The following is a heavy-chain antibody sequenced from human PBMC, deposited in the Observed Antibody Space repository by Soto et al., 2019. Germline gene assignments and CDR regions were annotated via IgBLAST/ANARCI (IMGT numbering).Heavy chain of an antibody. J-gene: IGHJ5*02. V-gene: IGHV3-30*18. CDR2: ISYDGSNK. CDR1: GFTFSSYG. CDR3: AKRVKMGATSRYNWFDP. Sequence: QVQLVESGGGVVQPGRSLRLSCAASGFTFSSYGMHWVRQAPGKGLEWVAVISYDGSNKYYADSVKGRFTISRDNSKNTLYLQMNSLRDEDTAVYYCAKRVKMGATSRYNWFDPWGQGTLVTVSS. D-gene: IGHD1-26*01.